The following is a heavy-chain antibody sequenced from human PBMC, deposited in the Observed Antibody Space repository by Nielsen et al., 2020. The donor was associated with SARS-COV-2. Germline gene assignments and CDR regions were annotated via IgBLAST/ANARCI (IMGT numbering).Heavy chain of an antibody. D-gene: IGHD3-16*01. J-gene: IGHJ4*02. CDR2: INHSGST. V-gene: IGHV4-34*01. CDR1: GGSFSGYY. Sequence: GSLRLSCAVYGGSFSGYYWSWIRQPPGKGLEWIGKINHSGSTNYNPSLKSRVTISVDTSKNQFSLKLSSVTAADTAVYYCARRRGYDYVWGSFAEYYFDYWGQGTLVTVSS. CDR3: ARRRGYDYVWGSFAEYYFDY.